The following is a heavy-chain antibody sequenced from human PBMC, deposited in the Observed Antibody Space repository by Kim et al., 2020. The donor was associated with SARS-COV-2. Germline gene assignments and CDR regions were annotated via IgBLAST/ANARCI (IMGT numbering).Heavy chain of an antibody. V-gene: IGHV5-51*01. CDR3: ARERVPAAILAAPGQFYY. J-gene: IGHJ4*02. CDR1: GYSFTIYW. Sequence: GESLKISCKGSGYSFTIYWIGWVRQMPGKGLEWMGIIYPGDSDTRYSPSFQGQVTISADKSISTAYLQWSSLKASDTAMYYCARERVPAAILAAPGQFYYWGQGTLVTVSS. CDR2: IYPGDSDT. D-gene: IGHD2-2*02.